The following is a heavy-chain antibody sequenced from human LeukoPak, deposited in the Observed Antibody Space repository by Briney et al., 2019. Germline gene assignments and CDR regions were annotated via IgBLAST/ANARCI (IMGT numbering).Heavy chain of an antibody. CDR3: ARVSGKGPLDYYMDV. D-gene: IGHD3-3*01. J-gene: IGHJ6*03. V-gene: IGHV4-4*07. Sequence: SETLSLTCTVSGGSISSYYWSWIRQPAGKGLEWIGRIYTSGSTNYNPSLKSRVTMSVDTSKNQFSLKLSSVTAADTAVYYCARVSGKGPLDYYMDVWGKGTTVTISS. CDR1: GGSISSYY. CDR2: IYTSGST.